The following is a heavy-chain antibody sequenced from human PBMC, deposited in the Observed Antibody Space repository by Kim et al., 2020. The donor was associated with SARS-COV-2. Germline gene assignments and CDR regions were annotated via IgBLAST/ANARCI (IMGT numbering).Heavy chain of an antibody. CDR2: IKQDGSEK. CDR1: GFTFSSYW. Sequence: GGSLRLSCAASGFTFSSYWMSWVRQAPGKGLEWVANIKQDGSEKYYVDSVTGRFTISRDNAKNSLYLQMNSLRAEDTAVYYCARDTPQVIVVDWGRYYFDYWGQGTLVTVSS. V-gene: IGHV3-7*03. J-gene: IGHJ4*02. CDR3: ARDTPQVIVVDWGRYYFDY. D-gene: IGHD3-22*01.